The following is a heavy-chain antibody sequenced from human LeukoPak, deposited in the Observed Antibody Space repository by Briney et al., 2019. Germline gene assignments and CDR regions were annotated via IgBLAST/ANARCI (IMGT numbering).Heavy chain of an antibody. CDR2: IYTCGST. CDR3: AREGLYGSSWSLDFDY. D-gene: IGHD6-13*01. J-gene: IGHJ4*02. Sequence: SETLSLTCTVSGGSISSYYWSWIRQPAGKGLEWIGRIYTCGSTNYNPSLKSRVTMSVDTSKNQFSLKLSSVTAADTAVYYCAREGLYGSSWSLDFDYWGQGTLVTVSS. CDR1: GGSISSYY. V-gene: IGHV4-4*07.